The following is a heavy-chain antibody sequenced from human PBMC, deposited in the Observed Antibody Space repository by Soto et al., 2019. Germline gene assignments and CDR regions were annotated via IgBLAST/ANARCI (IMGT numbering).Heavy chain of an antibody. CDR2: IKQDGSEK. J-gene: IGHJ6*03. V-gene: IGHV3-7*01. D-gene: IGHD2-15*01. CDR3: ATVNCSGGSCYSGTPYYYMDV. CDR1: GFTFSSYW. Sequence: GGSLRLSCAASGFTFSSYWMSWVRQAPGKGLEWVANIKQDGSEKYYVDSVKGRFTISRDNAKNSLYLQMNSLRAEDTAVYYCATVNCSGGSCYSGTPYYYMDVWGKGTTVTVSS.